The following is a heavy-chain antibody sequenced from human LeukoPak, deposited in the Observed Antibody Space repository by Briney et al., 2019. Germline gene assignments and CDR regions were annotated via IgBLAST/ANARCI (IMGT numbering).Heavy chain of an antibody. J-gene: IGHJ4*02. CDR3: ATERLGILYYFDY. Sequence: ASVKVSCKASGGTFSSYAISWVRQAPGQGLEWMGGIIPIFGTANYAQKFQGRVTITTDESTSTAYMELSSLGSEDTAVYYCATERLGILYYFDYWGQGALVTVSS. CDR1: GGTFSSYA. V-gene: IGHV1-69*05. D-gene: IGHD7-27*01. CDR2: IIPIFGTA.